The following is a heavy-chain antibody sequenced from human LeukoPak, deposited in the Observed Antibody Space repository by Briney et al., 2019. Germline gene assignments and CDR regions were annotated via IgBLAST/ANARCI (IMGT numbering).Heavy chain of an antibody. CDR3: ARGEGYSYSDDYYFFYMDV. J-gene: IGHJ6*03. Sequence: SETLSLTCTVSGGSISSGSYYWSWIRQPAGKGLEWIGRIYTSGSTNYNPSLKSRVTISIDTSNNQFSLKVSSVTAADTAVYYCARGEGYSYSDDYYFFYMDVWGKGTTVTVSS. CDR1: GGSISSGSYY. CDR2: IYTSGST. V-gene: IGHV4-61*02. D-gene: IGHD5-18*01.